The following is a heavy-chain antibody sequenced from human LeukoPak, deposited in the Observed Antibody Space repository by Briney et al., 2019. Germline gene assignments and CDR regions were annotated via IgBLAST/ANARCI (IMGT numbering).Heavy chain of an antibody. CDR3: ARDPILEWLLGSDGMDV. V-gene: IGHV1-2*02. CDR1: GYTFTGYY. D-gene: IGHD3-3*01. J-gene: IGHJ6*02. Sequence: ASVKVSCKASGYTFTGYYMHWVRQAPGQGLEWTGWINPNSGGTNYAQKFQGRVTMTRDTSISTAYMELSRLRSDDTAVYYCARDPILEWLLGSDGMDVWGQGTTVTVSS. CDR2: INPNSGGT.